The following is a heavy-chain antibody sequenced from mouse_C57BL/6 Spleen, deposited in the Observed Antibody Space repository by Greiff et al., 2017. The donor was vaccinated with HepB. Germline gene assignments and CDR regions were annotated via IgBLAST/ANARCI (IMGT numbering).Heavy chain of an antibody. Sequence: EVKVVESGGDLVKPGGSLKLSCAASGFTFSSYGMSWVRQTPDKRLEWVATISSGGSYTYYPDSVKGRFTISRDNAKNTLYLQMSSLKSEDTAMYYCASRDGYRFDYWGQGTTLTVSS. CDR2: ISSGGSYT. CDR1: GFTFSSYG. CDR3: ASRDGYRFDY. J-gene: IGHJ2*01. D-gene: IGHD2-3*01. V-gene: IGHV5-6*02.